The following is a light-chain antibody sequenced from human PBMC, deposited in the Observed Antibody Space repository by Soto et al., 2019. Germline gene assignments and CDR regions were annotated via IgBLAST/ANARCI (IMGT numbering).Light chain of an antibody. V-gene: IGKV3-11*01. CDR1: QSVTTY. CDR3: QPRVNRVT. CDR2: DSS. J-gene: IGKJ4*01. Sequence: EIVLTQSPATLSLSPGERASLSCRASQSVTTYLAWYQQKPGQATRLLIYDSSNRATGIPARFSGSGSGTDFTLTISSLASADFEVYYCQPRVNRVTFGAGTKVEI.